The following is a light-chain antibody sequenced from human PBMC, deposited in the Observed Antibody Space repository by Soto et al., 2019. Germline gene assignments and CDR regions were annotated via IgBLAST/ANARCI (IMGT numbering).Light chain of an antibody. J-gene: IGKJ1*01. Sequence: DIQMTQSPFTLSASVGDRVTITCRASQSFGSWLAGYQQKPGKAPNLLIYKASTLETGVPSRFSGSGSGTEFTLTISSLQPDDFTTYYCQQYNTFWTFGQGTKVEIK. V-gene: IGKV1-5*03. CDR3: QQYNTFWT. CDR1: QSFGSW. CDR2: KAS.